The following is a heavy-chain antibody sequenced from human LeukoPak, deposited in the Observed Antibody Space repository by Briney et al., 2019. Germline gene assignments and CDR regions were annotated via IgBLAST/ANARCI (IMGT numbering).Heavy chain of an antibody. D-gene: IGHD2-21*02. J-gene: IGHJ4*02. CDR1: GFTFSSYA. CDR2: ISGSGGST. Sequence: GGSLRLSCAASGFTFSSYAMSWVRQAPGKGLEWVSAISGSGGSTYYADSVKGRFTISRDNSKNTLYLQMNSLRAEDTAVYYCAKDQRYCGGGCYSSFDYWGQGTLVTVSS. V-gene: IGHV3-23*01. CDR3: AKDQRYCGGGCYSSFDY.